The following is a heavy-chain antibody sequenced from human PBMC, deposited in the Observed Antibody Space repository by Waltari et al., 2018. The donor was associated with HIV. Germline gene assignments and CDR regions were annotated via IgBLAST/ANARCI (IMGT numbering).Heavy chain of an antibody. J-gene: IGHJ4*02. CDR1: GYSFTSYD. CDR3: ARGGSTHTHFAY. Sequence: QVQLVQSGAEVKKRGASVNVSCKASGYSFTSYDINWVRQATGQGLEWMGWMTPSSGNTGSAQKFQGRVTMSRNTSVSTVYMELSTLTSDDTAIYFCARGGSTHTHFAYWGQGTLVTVSS. CDR2: MTPSSGNT. V-gene: IGHV1-8*01. D-gene: IGHD1-26*01.